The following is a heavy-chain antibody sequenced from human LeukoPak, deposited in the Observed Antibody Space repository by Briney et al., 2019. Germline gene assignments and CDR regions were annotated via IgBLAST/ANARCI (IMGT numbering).Heavy chain of an antibody. V-gene: IGHV3-30*02. CDR1: GFTFSSYG. Sequence: QTGGSLRLSCAASGFTFSSYGMHWVRQAPGKGLEWVAFIRYDGSNKYYADSVKGRFTISRDNSKNTLYLQMNSLRAEDTAVYYCARLTLNRRIVGDFDIWGQGTMVTVSS. J-gene: IGHJ3*02. CDR2: IRYDGSNK. D-gene: IGHD1-26*01. CDR3: ARLTLNRRIVGDFDI.